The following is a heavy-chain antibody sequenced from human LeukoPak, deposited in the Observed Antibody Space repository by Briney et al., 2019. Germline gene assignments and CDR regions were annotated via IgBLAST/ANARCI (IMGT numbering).Heavy chain of an antibody. CDR1: GFTFSSYA. CDR3: ARSPGVPDAFDI. V-gene: IGHV3-23*01. Sequence: GGSLRLSCAASGFTFSSYAMSWVRQAPGKGLEWVSAISGSGGSTYYADSVKGRFTTSRDTSKNTLYLQMNSLRAEDMAVYYCARSPGVPDAFDIWGQGTMVTVSS. J-gene: IGHJ3*02. CDR2: ISGSGGST. D-gene: IGHD7-27*01.